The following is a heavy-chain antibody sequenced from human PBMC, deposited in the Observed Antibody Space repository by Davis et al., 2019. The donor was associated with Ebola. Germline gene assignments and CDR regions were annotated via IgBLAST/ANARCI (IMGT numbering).Heavy chain of an antibody. J-gene: IGHJ4*02. CDR2: IWYDGSNK. Sequence: GGSLRLSCAASGFTFSSYGMHWVRQAPGKGLEWVAVIWYDGSNKYYADSVKDRFTISRDNSKNTLYLQMNSLRAEDTAVYYCARTTRGSGWFLDYWGQGTLVTVSS. D-gene: IGHD6-19*01. V-gene: IGHV3-33*01. CDR1: GFTFSSYG. CDR3: ARTTRGSGWFLDY.